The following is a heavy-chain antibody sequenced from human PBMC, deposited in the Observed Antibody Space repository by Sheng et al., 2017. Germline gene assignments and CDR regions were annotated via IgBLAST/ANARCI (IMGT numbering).Heavy chain of an antibody. CDR3: ARDVRRYHFDY. CDR1: GGSISSSSYY. D-gene: IGHD1-1*01. J-gene: IGHJ4*01. CDR2: IYYSGST. V-gene: IGHV4-39*07. Sequence: QLQLQESGPGLVKPSETLSLTCTVSGGSISSSSYYWGWIRQPPGKGLEWIGSIYYSGSTYYNPSLKSRVTISVDTSKNQFSLKLSSVTAADTAVYYCARDVRRYHFDYWGRGTRGHRLL.